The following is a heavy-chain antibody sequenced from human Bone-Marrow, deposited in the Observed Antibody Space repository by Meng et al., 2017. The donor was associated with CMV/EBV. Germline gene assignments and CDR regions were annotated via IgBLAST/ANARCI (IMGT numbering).Heavy chain of an antibody. V-gene: IGHV4-34*01. CDR1: GGSFRGYY. J-gene: IGHJ2*01. Sequence: CAVYGGSFRGYYWSWIRQPPGKGLEWIGEINHSGSTNYNPSLKSRVTISVDTSKNQFSLKLSSVTAADTAVYYCARGPSYSGRVFDLWGRGTLVTVSS. CDR3: ARGPSYSGRVFDL. D-gene: IGHD6-19*01. CDR2: INHSGST.